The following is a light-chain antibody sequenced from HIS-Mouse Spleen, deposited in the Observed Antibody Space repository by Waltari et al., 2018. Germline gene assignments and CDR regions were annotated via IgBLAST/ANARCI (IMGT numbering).Light chain of an antibody. J-gene: IGLJ2*01. Sequence: ISCTGTSSDVGGYNYVSWYQQHPGKAPKLMIYEVSKRPSGVPDRFSGSKSGNTASLTVSGLQAEDEADYYCSSYAGSNNLVFGGGTKLTVL. CDR3: SSYAGSNNLV. CDR1: SSDVGGYNY. CDR2: EVS. V-gene: IGLV2-8*01.